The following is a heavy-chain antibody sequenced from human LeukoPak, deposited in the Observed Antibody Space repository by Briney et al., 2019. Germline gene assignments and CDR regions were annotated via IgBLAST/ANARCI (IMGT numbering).Heavy chain of an antibody. J-gene: IGHJ4*02. Sequence: ASVKVSCKASGYTFTSYAMNWVRQAPGQGLEWMGWINTNTGNPTYAQGFTGRFVFSLDTSVSTAYLQISSLKAEDTAEYYCASTHDCGGDCYSFDYWGQGTLVTVSS. CDR2: INTNTGNP. D-gene: IGHD2-21*02. V-gene: IGHV7-4-1*02. CDR1: GYTFTSYA. CDR3: ASTHDCGGDCYSFDY.